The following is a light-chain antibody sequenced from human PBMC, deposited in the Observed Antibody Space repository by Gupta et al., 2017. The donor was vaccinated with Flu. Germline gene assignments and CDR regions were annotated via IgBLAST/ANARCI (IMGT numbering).Light chain of an antibody. J-gene: IGLJ3*02. CDR1: ASNVGKNF. V-gene: IGLV1-51*01. CDR2: DDE. Sequence: QFVLTPPPSVSATQGQKVTISCSGTASNVGKNFVSWYQQLPGMAPKLLIYDDEKRPSGIADRFSGSKSDTSATLDIAGLQTGDEADYYCGTWDSSLFSRVFGGGTTLTVL. CDR3: GTWDSSLFSRV.